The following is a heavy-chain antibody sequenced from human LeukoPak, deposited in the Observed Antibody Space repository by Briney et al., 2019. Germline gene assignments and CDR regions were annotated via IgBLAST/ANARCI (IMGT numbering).Heavy chain of an antibody. CDR3: ARGSYYDFWSGYYGESNWFDP. V-gene: IGHV4-34*01. D-gene: IGHD3-3*01. CDR2: INHSGST. Sequence: PSENLSLTCAVYGGSFSGYYWSWIRQPPGKGLEWIGEINHSGSTNYNPSLKSRVTISVDTSKNQFSLKLSSVTAADTAVYYCARGSYYDFWSGYYGESNWFDPWGQGTLVTVSS. CDR1: GGSFSGYY. J-gene: IGHJ5*02.